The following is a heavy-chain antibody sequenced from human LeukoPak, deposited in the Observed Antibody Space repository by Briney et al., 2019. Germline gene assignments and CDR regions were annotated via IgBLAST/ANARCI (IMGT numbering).Heavy chain of an antibody. CDR3: ARDVRMYGMDV. V-gene: IGHV1-69*04. CDR1: GGTFSSYA. D-gene: IGHD2-8*01. CDR2: IIPILGIA. J-gene: IGHJ6*02. Sequence: ASVKVSCKASGGTFSSYAISWVRQAPGQGLEWMGRIIPILGIANYAQKFQGRVTITADKSTSTAYMELSSLRSEDTAVYYCARDVRMYGMDVWGQGTTVTVSS.